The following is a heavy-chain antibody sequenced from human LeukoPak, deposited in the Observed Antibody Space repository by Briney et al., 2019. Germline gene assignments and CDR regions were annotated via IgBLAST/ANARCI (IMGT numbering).Heavy chain of an antibody. Sequence: GGSLRLSCAASGFTFSSYAMSWVRQAPGKGLEWVSSISSSSSYIYYADSVKGRFTISRDNSKNTLYLQMNSLRAEDTAVYYCAKDLTYVVVPAATDYWGQGTLVTVSS. J-gene: IGHJ4*02. V-gene: IGHV3-21*01. D-gene: IGHD2-2*01. CDR3: AKDLTYVVVPAATDY. CDR2: ISSSSSYI. CDR1: GFTFSSYA.